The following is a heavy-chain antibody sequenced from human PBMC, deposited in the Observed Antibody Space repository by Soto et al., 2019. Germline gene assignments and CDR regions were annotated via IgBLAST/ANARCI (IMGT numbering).Heavy chain of an antibody. D-gene: IGHD2-2*01. Sequence: PGGSLRLSCAASGFTFSNSWMHWVRQVSGKGLEWVSRINADGTSTSYADSVKGRFTISRDNAKSTLYLHVNSLRAEDTAVYYCVKVLARGVGVPRFYFDSWGQGALVTVSS. CDR3: VKVLARGVGVPRFYFDS. J-gene: IGHJ4*02. CDR2: INADGTST. CDR1: GFTFSNSW. V-gene: IGHV3-74*01.